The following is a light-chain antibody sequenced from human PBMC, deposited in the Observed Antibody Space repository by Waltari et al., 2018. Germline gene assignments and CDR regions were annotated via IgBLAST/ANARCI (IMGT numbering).Light chain of an antibody. CDR3: SSYASSNNLV. V-gene: IGLV2-8*01. J-gene: IGLJ2*01. CDR1: SSDVGFYNY. Sequence: QSALTQPPSASGSPGQSVTISCTGTSSDVGFYNYVSWYQQHPGKAPKLMIYEVNTRPSGVPDRFSGSKSGNTASLTVSGLQAEDEGDYYCSSYASSNNLVFGGGTKLTVL. CDR2: EVN.